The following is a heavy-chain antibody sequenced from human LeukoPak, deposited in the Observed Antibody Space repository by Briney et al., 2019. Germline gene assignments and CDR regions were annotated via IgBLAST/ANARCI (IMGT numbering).Heavy chain of an antibody. CDR1: GFTFSSYW. V-gene: IGHV3-7*01. CDR2: IKQDGREK. J-gene: IGHJ4*02. CDR3: ARDDSDSSGYYYPD. Sequence: GSLRLSCAASGFTFSSYWMSWVRQAPGKGLEWVANIKQDGREKYYVDSVKGRFTISRDNAKNSLYLQMNSLRAEDTAVYYCARDDSDSSGYYYPDWGQGTLVTVSS. D-gene: IGHD3-22*01.